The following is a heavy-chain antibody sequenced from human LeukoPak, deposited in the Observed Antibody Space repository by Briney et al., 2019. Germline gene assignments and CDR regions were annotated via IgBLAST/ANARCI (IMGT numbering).Heavy chain of an antibody. CDR3: ARGPDIVVVVAASENWFDP. CDR2: ISSSSSTI. V-gene: IGHV3-48*01. D-gene: IGHD2-15*01. CDR1: GSTFSSYS. Sequence: GGSLRLSCAASGSTFSSYSMNWVRQAPGKGLEWVSYISSSSSTIYYADSVKGRFTISRDNAKNSLYLQMNSLRAEDTAVYYCARGPDIVVVVAASENWFDPWGQGTLVTVSS. J-gene: IGHJ5*02.